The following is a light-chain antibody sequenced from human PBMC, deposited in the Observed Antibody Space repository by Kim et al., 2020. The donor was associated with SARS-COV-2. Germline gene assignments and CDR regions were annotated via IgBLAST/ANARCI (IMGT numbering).Light chain of an antibody. CDR2: DAS. J-gene: IGKJ2*01. V-gene: IGKV1-5*01. CDR1: QSISSW. CDR3: QQYNSYGT. Sequence: DIQMTQSPSTLSASVGDRVTITCRASQSISSWLAWYQQKPGKAPKLLIYDASSLESGVPSRFSGSGSGTEFTLTISSLQPDDFATYYCQQYNSYGTFGQGTKLEL.